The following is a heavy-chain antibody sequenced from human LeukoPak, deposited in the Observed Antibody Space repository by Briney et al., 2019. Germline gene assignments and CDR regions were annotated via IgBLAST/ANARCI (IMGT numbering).Heavy chain of an antibody. CDR2: IWYDGSNE. J-gene: IGHJ4*02. D-gene: IGHD2-21*01. V-gene: IGHV3-30*02. CDR1: GFTFRNYG. Sequence: PGGSLRLSCAASGFTFRNYGFHWVRQAPGEGLEWVAFIWYDGSNEYYADSVKGRFTISRDNSKNTVYLQTNSLRTDDTAVYFCAKDRNCGGNCYWGQGTLVTVSS. CDR3: AKDRNCGGNCY.